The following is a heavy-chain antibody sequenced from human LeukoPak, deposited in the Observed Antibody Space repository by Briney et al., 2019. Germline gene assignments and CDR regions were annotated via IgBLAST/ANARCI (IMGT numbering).Heavy chain of an antibody. CDR1: GYSFSDYW. CDR2: IYPGDSDT. CDR3: ARAPTSLSNPYYFDY. J-gene: IGHJ4*02. V-gene: IGHV5-51*01. Sequence: GESLKISCKGSGYSFSDYWIGWVRQMPGKGLEWMGIIYPGDSDTRYSPSFQGQVTISADNSISTAYFQWSSLQASDTAMYYCARAPTSLSNPYYFDYWGQGTPVTVSS. D-gene: IGHD2/OR15-2a*01.